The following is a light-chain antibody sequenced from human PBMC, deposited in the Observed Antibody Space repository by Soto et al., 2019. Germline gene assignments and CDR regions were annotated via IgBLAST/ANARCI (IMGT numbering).Light chain of an antibody. CDR3: QKYNGAPLT. CDR2: AAS. V-gene: IGKV1-39*01. Sequence: DVQLTQSPSTLSAYVGDRVTITCRASQSISSYLNWYQQKPGKAPKLLIYAASSLQSGVPSRFSGSGSGTDFTLTISSLQPEDVATYFCQKYNGAPLTFGGGTKVDIK. CDR1: QSISSY. J-gene: IGKJ4*01.